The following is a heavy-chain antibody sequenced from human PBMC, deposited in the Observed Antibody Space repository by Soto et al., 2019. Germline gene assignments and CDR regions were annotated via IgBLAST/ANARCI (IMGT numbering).Heavy chain of an antibody. Sequence: ASVKVSCKVSGYTLTELSMHWVRQAPGKGLEWMGGFDPEDGETIYAQKFQGRVTMTEDTSTDTAYMELSSLRSEDTAGYYCARTNGAEELERLYGMDVWGQGTTVTVSS. D-gene: IGHD1-1*01. CDR2: FDPEDGET. CDR3: ARTNGAEELERLYGMDV. J-gene: IGHJ6*02. V-gene: IGHV1-24*01. CDR1: GYTLTELS.